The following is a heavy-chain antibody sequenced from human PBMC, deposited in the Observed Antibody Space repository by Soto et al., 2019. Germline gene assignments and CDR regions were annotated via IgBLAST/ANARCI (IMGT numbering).Heavy chain of an antibody. D-gene: IGHD1-1*01. Sequence: GGSLRLSCAASGFTFSSYWMSWVRQAPGKGLEWVSALYDLDGSFYAASVKGRFTTSSDSSKTTVYLQMNDLRPDDTAVYYCATWHEREHAYDVWGQGTKVTVSS. CDR3: ATWHEREHAYDV. CDR1: GFTFSSYW. CDR2: LYDLDGS. J-gene: IGHJ3*01. V-gene: IGHV3-53*01.